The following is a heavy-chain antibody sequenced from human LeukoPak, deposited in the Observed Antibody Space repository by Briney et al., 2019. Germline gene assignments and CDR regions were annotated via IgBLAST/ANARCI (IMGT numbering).Heavy chain of an antibody. V-gene: IGHV3-30-3*01. CDR3: ARDPTTYGAFDI. CDR1: GFTFSSYA. J-gene: IGHJ3*02. D-gene: IGHD4-17*01. CDR2: ISYDGSNK. Sequence: GGSLRLSCAASGFTFSSYAMHWVRQAPGKGLEWVAVISYDGSNKYYADSVKGRFTISRDNSKNTLYLQMNSLRAEDTAVYYCARDPTTYGAFDIWGQGTMVTVSS.